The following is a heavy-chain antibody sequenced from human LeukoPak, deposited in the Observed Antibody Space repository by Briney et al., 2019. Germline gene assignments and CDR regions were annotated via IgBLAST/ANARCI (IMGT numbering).Heavy chain of an antibody. CDR3: ARDHSGNWFDP. Sequence: ASVKVSCKASGYTFTRNYMHWVRQAPGQGLEWMGIINPRGGSTTYAQKLQGRVTMTTDTITTTAYMELRSLRSDDTAVYYCARDHSGNWFDPWGQGTLVTVSS. J-gene: IGHJ5*02. CDR1: GYTFTRNY. V-gene: IGHV1-46*01. D-gene: IGHD1-26*01. CDR2: INPRGGST.